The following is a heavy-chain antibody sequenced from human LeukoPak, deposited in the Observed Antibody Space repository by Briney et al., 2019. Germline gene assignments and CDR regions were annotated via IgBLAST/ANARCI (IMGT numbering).Heavy chain of an antibody. Sequence: SETLSLTCTVSGGSISSSSYYWGWIRQPPGKGLEWIGSIYYSGSTYYNPSLKSRVTISVDTSKNQFSLKLSSVTAADTAVYYCAVYDSSGYWFDYWGQGTTVIVSS. J-gene: IGHJ4*03. CDR1: GGSISSSSYY. V-gene: IGHV4-39*01. CDR2: IYYSGST. CDR3: AVYDSSGYWFDY. D-gene: IGHD3-22*01.